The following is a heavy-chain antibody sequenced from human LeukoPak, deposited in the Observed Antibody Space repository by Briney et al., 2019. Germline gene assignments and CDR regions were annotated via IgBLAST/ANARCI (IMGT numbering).Heavy chain of an antibody. Sequence: ASVKVSCKASGYTFTGYYMRWVRQAPGQGLEWMGWINPNSGGTNYAQKFQGRVTMTRDTSISTAYMELSRLRSDDTAVYYCARDLRYYYDSSGYYRPYYYYYMDVWGKGTTVTISS. J-gene: IGHJ6*03. CDR3: ARDLRYYYDSSGYYRPYYYYYMDV. D-gene: IGHD3-22*01. CDR1: GYTFTGYY. CDR2: INPNSGGT. V-gene: IGHV1-2*02.